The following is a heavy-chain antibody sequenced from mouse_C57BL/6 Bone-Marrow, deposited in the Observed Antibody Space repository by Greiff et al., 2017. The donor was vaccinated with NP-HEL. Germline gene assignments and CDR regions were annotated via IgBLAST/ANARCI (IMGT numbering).Heavy chain of an antibody. D-gene: IGHD2-4*01. CDR2: ISDGGSYT. Sequence: DVQLQESGGGLVKPGGSLKLSCAASGFTFSSYAMSWVRQTPEKRLEWVATISDGGSYTYYPDNVKGRFTISRDNAKNNRYLQMSHLKSEDTAMYYCARPYYDYDGYAMDYWGQGTSVTVSS. CDR1: GFTFSSYA. V-gene: IGHV5-4*01. J-gene: IGHJ4*01. CDR3: ARPYYDYDGYAMDY.